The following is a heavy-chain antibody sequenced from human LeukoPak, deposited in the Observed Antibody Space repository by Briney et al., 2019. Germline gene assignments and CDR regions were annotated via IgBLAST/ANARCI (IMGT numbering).Heavy chain of an antibody. Sequence: SETLSLTCTISGGSVSDYYWSWIRQSPGKGLEWIGYIYYTETSYNPSLKSRVTISADTSKNQFSLKLYSVTAADTAVYYCATRKLGNDYWGQGTLVTVSS. J-gene: IGHJ4*02. D-gene: IGHD7-27*01. CDR3: ATRKLGNDY. CDR2: IYYTET. V-gene: IGHV4-59*02. CDR1: GGSVSDYY.